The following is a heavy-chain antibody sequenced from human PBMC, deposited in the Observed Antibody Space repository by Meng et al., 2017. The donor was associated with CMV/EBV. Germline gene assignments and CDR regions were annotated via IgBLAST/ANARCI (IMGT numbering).Heavy chain of an antibody. D-gene: IGHD3-3*01. V-gene: IGHV3-48*03. CDR1: GFTFSSYE. J-gene: IGHJ6*02. CDR2: ISSSGSTI. CDR3: AREGEVTIFGVVIYYYYGMDV. Sequence: GESLKISCAASGFTFSSYEMKWVRQAPGKGLEWVSYISSSGSTIYYADSVKGRFPISRDDAKNSLYLQMNSLRAEDTAVYYCAREGEVTIFGVVIYYYYGMDVWGQGTTVTVSS.